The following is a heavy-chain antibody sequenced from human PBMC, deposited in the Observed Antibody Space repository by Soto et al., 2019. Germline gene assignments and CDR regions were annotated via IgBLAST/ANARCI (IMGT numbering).Heavy chain of an antibody. CDR3: ASHDPGARFDP. Sequence: QVQLVLSGAEVKKPGASVKVSCKAPRYIFTAYFMHWVRQAPGQGLEWMGWINPNNGATHYGLSFQGRVTMTRDTSISTAYMELSSLRSDETAVYYCASHDPGARFDPWGQGTLVIVSS. CDR1: RYIFTAYF. V-gene: IGHV1-2*02. CDR2: INPNNGAT. D-gene: IGHD1-1*01. J-gene: IGHJ5*02.